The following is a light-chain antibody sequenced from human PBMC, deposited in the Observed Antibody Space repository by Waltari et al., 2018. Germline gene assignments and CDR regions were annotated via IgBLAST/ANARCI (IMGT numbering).Light chain of an antibody. V-gene: IGLV3-1*01. CDR3: QAWDSSTYHVV. CDR1: NLGYKY. Sequence: SSELTQPPSVSVLPGQTASIPCAGDNLGYKYARWYQQKPGQSPVLVLYQDTKRPSGIPERFSGSNSGNTATLTISGTQAMDEADYYCQAWDSSTYHVVFGGGTKLTVL. CDR2: QDT. J-gene: IGLJ2*01.